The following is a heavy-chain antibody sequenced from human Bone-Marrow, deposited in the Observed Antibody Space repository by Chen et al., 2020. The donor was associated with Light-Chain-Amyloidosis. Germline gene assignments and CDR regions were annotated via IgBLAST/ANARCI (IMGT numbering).Heavy chain of an antibody. V-gene: IGHV3-7*01. CDR1: GFTFSDYW. CDR2: IRQAGNEK. D-gene: IGHD5-12*01. CDR3: ARSPTVATQAFDI. J-gene: IGHJ3*02. Sequence: EVQLVESGGGLVQPGGSLRLSCAASGFTFSDYWMNWVRQAPGKGLEWVANIRQAGNEKYYVDSVNDRFTISRDNAKRSLYLQMDSLRADDTAVYYCARSPTVATQAFDILGQGTMVIVS.